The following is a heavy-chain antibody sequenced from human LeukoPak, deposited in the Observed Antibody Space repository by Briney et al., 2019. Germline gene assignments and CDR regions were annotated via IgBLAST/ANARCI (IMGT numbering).Heavy chain of an antibody. J-gene: IGHJ4*02. CDR3: ARSDYYGSGSYGY. D-gene: IGHD3-10*01. CDR1: GYIFTGYY. Sequence: ASVKVSCKASGYIFTGYYMHWVRQAPGQGLEWMGWINPNSGGTNYAQKFQGRVTMTRDTSISTAYMELSRLRSDDTAVYYCARSDYYGSGSYGYWGQGTLVTVSS. V-gene: IGHV1-2*02. CDR2: INPNSGGT.